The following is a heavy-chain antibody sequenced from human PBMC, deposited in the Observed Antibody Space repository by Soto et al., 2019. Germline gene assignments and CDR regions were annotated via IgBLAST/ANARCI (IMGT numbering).Heavy chain of an antibody. CDR1: GGSISSYY. J-gene: IGHJ6*03. CDR3: ARTLILYYGDYDAGEYYYYYYMDV. D-gene: IGHD4-17*01. CDR2: IYYSGST. V-gene: IGHV4-59*08. Sequence: PSETLSLTCTVSGGSISSYYWSWIRQPPGKGLEWIGYIYYSGSTNYNPSLKSRVTISVDTSKNQFSLKLSSVTAADTAVYYCARTLILYYGDYDAGEYYYYYYMDVWGKGTTVTVSS.